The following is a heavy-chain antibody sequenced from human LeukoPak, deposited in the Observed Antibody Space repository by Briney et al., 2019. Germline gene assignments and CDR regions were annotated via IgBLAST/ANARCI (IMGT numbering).Heavy chain of an antibody. CDR1: GYSLTSYW. CDR2: IYPGDSDT. V-gene: IGHV5-51*01. Sequence: GESLKISCKGSGYSLTSYWIGWVRQMPGKGLEWMGIIYPGDSDTRYSPSFQGQVTILVDKSISTAFLQWSSLQASDSAMYYCARHLNYYDSSGYYYAGSWGQGTLVTVSS. CDR3: ARHLNYYDSSGYYYAGS. D-gene: IGHD3-22*01. J-gene: IGHJ5*02.